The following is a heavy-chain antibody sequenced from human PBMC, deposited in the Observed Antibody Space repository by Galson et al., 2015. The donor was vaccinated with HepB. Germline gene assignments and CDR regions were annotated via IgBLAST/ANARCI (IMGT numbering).Heavy chain of an antibody. Sequence: SVKVSCKAYGYTFRSYYIHWVRQAPGQGLEWVGIINPSDGSTSYAQKFQGRVTMTRDTSTSTVYMELSSLRSEDTAVYYCARDLVAAAGNDYWGQGTLVTVSS. J-gene: IGHJ4*02. D-gene: IGHD6-13*01. CDR3: ARDLVAAAGNDY. CDR2: INPSDGST. V-gene: IGHV1-46*01. CDR1: GYTFRSYY.